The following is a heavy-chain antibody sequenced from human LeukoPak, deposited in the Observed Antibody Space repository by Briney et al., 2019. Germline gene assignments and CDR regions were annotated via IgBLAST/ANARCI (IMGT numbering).Heavy chain of an antibody. J-gene: IGHJ4*02. V-gene: IGHV4-31*03. CDR3: ARGGDRRGFDY. Sequence: PSETLSLTCTVSGGSISDGDYYWSWIRQHPGKGRVWIGYIYDSGTTNYSPALQSRVTISVDTSDNKFSLKLRSLTAADTAVYYCARGGDRRGFDYWGQGTLVTVSS. CDR1: GGSISDGDYY. D-gene: IGHD1-14*01. CDR2: IYDSGTT.